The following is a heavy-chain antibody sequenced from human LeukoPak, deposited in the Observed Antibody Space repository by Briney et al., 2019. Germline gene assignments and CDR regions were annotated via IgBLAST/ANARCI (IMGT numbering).Heavy chain of an antibody. D-gene: IGHD3-10*01. J-gene: IGHJ4*02. CDR2: IKSRTDGGTT. CDR3: TTITMIREHEDY. V-gene: IGHV3-15*01. CDR1: GFTFSKAW. Sequence: WGSLRLSCAASGFTFSKAWMSWVRQAPGKGLEWVGRIKSRTDGGTTDYAAPVKGRFTISRDDSKNTLSLQMNSLKTEDTAVYYCTTITMIREHEDYWGQGTLVTVSS.